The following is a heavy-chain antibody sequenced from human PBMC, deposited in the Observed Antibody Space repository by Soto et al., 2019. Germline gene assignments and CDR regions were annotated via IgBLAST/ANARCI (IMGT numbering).Heavy chain of an antibody. D-gene: IGHD2-15*01. J-gene: IGHJ6*03. CDR1: GYTFTGYY. V-gene: IGHV1-2*04. Sequence: ASVKVSCKASGYTFTGYYMHWVRQAPGQGLEWMGWINPNSGGTNYAQKFQGWVTMTRDTSISTAYMELSRLRYDDTAVYYCARGGGSCYSGADCYYYYMDVWGKGTTVTVSS. CDR2: INPNSGGT. CDR3: ARGGGSCYSGADCYYYYMDV.